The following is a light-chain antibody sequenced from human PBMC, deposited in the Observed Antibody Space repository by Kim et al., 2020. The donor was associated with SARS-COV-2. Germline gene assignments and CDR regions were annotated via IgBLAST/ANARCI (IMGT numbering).Light chain of an antibody. CDR1: ALPKQY. J-gene: IGLJ3*02. CDR3: QSADSSETVV. V-gene: IGLV3-25*03. CDR2: RDS. Sequence: VVPGQQARITCSGGALPKQYAYWYQQKPGQAPVLVIYRDSERPSGIPERFSGSSSGTTGTLTISGVQAEDEGDYYFQSADSSETVVFGGGTQLTVL.